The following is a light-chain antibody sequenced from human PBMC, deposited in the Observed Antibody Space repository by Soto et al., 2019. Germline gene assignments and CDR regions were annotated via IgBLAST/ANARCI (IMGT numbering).Light chain of an antibody. CDR2: EVR. J-gene: IGLJ6*01. Sequence: QSALTQPPSASGSPGQSVTISCTGTSSDVGGYDYVSWYQQYPGKTPKLMIYEVRNRLSGVSNRFSGSKSGNTASLTISGLQSEDEADYYCTSYTPTGALVFGSGTKLTVL. CDR1: SSDVGGYDY. V-gene: IGLV2-14*03. CDR3: TSYTPTGALV.